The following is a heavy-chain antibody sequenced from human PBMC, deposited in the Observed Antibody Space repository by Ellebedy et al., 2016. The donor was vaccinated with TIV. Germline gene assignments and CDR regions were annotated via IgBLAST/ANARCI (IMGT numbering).Heavy chain of an antibody. V-gene: IGHV4-31*03. CDR3: ARGNRDPAMEDS. D-gene: IGHD5-18*01. J-gene: IGHJ4*02. CDR1: GGSISSGGYY. CDR2: IYYSGST. Sequence: SETLSLXXTVSGGSISSGGYYWTWIRQHPGKGLEWIGYIYYSGSTYYNPSLKSRVTISLDESKNQFSLKLSSVTAADTAVYYCARGNRDPAMEDSWGQGTLVTVSS.